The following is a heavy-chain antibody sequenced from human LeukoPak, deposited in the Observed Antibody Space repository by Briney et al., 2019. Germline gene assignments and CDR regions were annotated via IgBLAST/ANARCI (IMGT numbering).Heavy chain of an antibody. CDR3: ARSGLGYYDSSGYTDY. J-gene: IGHJ4*02. V-gene: IGHV3-20*04. CDR1: GFTFDGYG. Sequence: GGTLRLTCTASGFTFDGYGLCWVCQAQGKGLDLVSGINWNGGSTGYADSVKGRFTISRDNAKNSLYLQMNSLRAEDTALYYCARSGLGYYDSSGYTDYWGQGTLVTVSS. CDR2: INWNGGST. D-gene: IGHD3-22*01.